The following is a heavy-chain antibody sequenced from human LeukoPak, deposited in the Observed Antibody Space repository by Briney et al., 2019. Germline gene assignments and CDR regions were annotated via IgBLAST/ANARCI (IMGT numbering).Heavy chain of an antibody. V-gene: IGHV3-48*03. Sequence: PGGSLRLSCTASGFTTHYWLDWVRQSPGKGLEWVSYISSSGSTIYYADSVKGRFTISRDNAKNSLYLQMNSLRAEDTAVYYCARNYGDYGPRPFDYWGQGTLVTVSS. CDR3: ARNYGDYGPRPFDY. CDR2: ISSSGSTI. CDR1: GFTTHYW. J-gene: IGHJ4*02. D-gene: IGHD4-17*01.